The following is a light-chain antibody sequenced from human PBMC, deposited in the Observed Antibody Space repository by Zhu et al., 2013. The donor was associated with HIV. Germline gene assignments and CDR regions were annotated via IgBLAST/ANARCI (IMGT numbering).Light chain of an antibody. CDR3: QQYGSAPLT. CDR2: LAS. J-gene: IGKJ4*01. V-gene: IGKV3-20*01. CDR1: QTIRNNY. Sequence: EIVLTQSPGTLSLSPGERATLSCRASQTIRNNYLAWYQQKPGQSPRLLIYLASTRATGIPDRFSGSGSGTDFTLTISRLEPEDFAVYYCQQYGSAPLTFGGGTTVEIK.